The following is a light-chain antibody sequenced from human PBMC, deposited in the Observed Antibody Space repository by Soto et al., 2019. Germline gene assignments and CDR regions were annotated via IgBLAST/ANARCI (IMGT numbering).Light chain of an antibody. CDR3: QQYGSSPKT. CDR2: GAS. V-gene: IGKV3-20*01. Sequence: SVLTQSPSTLSLSPVGRATLYCRASQSVSSSYLAWYQQKPGQATRLLNYGASCRAPGIPDRFGGSGSGTDFTLTISRLEPEDFAVYYCQQYGSSPKTFGQGTKVDIK. J-gene: IGKJ1*01. CDR1: QSVSSSY.